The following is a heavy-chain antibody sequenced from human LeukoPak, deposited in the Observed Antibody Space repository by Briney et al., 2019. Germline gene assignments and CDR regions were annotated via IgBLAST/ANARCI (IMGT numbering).Heavy chain of an antibody. Sequence: GGSLRLSCVGSGFTFNNHAMAWVRQASGKGLEWVSGILPGGSAYYADSVKGRFTISRDDSKDTLYLQMNSLRAEDTAVYYCAREGLLPPNYYYYYMDVWGTGTTVTVSS. CDR3: AREGLLPPNYYYYYMDV. D-gene: IGHD2-15*01. J-gene: IGHJ6*03. CDR1: GFTFNNHA. CDR2: ILPGGSA. V-gene: IGHV3-23*01.